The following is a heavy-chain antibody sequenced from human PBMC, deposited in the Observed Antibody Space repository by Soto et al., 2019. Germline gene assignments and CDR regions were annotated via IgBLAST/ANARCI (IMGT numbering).Heavy chain of an antibody. Sequence: SETLSLTCAVYGGSFSGYYWSWIRQPPGKGLEWIGEINHSGSTNYNPSLKSRVTISVDTSKNQFSLKLSSVTAADTAVYYCARAYSSGWYGGWFDPWGQGTLVTAPQ. CDR1: GGSFSGYY. D-gene: IGHD6-19*01. CDR2: INHSGST. CDR3: ARAYSSGWYGGWFDP. J-gene: IGHJ5*02. V-gene: IGHV4-34*01.